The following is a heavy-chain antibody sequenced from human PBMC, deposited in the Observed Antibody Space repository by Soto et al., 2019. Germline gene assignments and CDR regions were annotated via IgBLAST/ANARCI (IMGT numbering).Heavy chain of an antibody. Sequence: PSETLSDTCAVYCGTFGGYYGSWILKPPGKGLEWIGEITHSGRTNYNPSLKSRVTISEVTSKNQVSLKLSSVTAADTAVYYCARLYGSRGPFDYWGQGTLVTVSS. J-gene: IGHJ4*02. CDR1: CGTFGGYY. CDR3: ARLYGSRGPFDY. V-gene: IGHV4-34*01. CDR2: ITHSGRT. D-gene: IGHD6-13*01.